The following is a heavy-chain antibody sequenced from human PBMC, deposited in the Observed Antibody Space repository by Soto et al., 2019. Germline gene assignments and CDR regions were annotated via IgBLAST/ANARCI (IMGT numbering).Heavy chain of an antibody. Sequence: GGSLRLSCAVSGFTFDDNAMHWVRQAPGKGLEWVSGINWKSDIGYEDSVKGRFTISRDNAENSLYLQMNSLRAEDTALYYCAISQYRAGRTTFIYWGQGTQVTVSS. CDR1: GFTFDDNA. CDR3: AISQYRAGRTTFIY. J-gene: IGHJ4*02. D-gene: IGHD1-7*01. V-gene: IGHV3-9*01. CDR2: INWKSDI.